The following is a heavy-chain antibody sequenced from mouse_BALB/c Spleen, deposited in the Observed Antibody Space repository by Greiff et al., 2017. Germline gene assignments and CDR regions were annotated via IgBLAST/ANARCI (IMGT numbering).Heavy chain of an antibody. V-gene: IGHV5-17*02. CDR2: ISSGSSTI. CDR3: ARGYDEGAWFAY. CDR1: GFTFSSFG. J-gene: IGHJ3*01. Sequence: EVKLVESGGGLVQPGGSRKLSCAASGFTFSSFGMHWVRQAPEKGLEWVAYISSGSSTIYYADTVKGRFTISRDNPKNTLFLQMTSLRSEDTAMYYCARGYDEGAWFAYWGQGTLVTVSA. D-gene: IGHD2-14*01.